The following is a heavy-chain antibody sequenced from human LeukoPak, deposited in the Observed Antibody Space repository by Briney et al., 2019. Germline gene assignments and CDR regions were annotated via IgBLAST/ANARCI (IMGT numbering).Heavy chain of an antibody. CDR2: TCYRSKWYI. V-gene: IGHV6-1*01. D-gene: IGHD2-2*01. CDR3: ARDGVVVGVKAFDY. CDR1: GDSVSSNSAA. J-gene: IGHJ4*02. Sequence: SHTLSLPCVISGDSVSSNSAAWNWIRQSPSRGPEWLGRTCYRSKWYIDYAVSVKSRITISPDTSKNQFSLQLNSVTPEDTAVYYCARDGVVVGVKAFDYWGQGTLVTVSS.